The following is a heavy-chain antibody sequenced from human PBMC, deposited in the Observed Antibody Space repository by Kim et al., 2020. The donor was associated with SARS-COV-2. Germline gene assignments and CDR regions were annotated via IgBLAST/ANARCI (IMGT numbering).Heavy chain of an antibody. V-gene: IGHV4-31*03. D-gene: IGHD3-22*01. Sequence: SETLSLTCTVSGGSISSGGYYWSWIRQHPGKGLEWIGYIYYSGSTYYNPSLKSRVTISVDTSKNQFSLKLSSVTAADTAVYYCARRSGNYYDSSGYYLDYWGQGTLVTVSS. J-gene: IGHJ4*02. CDR3: ARRSGNYYDSSGYYLDY. CDR2: IYYSGST. CDR1: GGSISSGGYY.